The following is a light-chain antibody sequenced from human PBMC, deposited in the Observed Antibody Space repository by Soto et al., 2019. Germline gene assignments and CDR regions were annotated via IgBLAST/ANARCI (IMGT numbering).Light chain of an antibody. CDR1: SSDIGGYNY. J-gene: IGLJ1*01. CDR3: SSYPSSRSYV. Sequence: QSVLTQPASVSGSPGQSITISCTGTSSDIGGYNYVSWYQQHPGKAPKLMIYDVSNRPSGVSNRFSGSKSGNTASLTISGLQADDEADYYCSSYPSSRSYVFGTGTKVTVL. CDR2: DVS. V-gene: IGLV2-14*01.